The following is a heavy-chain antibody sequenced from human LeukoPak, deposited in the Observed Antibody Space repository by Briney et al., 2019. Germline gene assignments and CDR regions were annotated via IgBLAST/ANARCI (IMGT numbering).Heavy chain of an antibody. J-gene: IGHJ6*02. D-gene: IGHD4-11*01. Sequence: PGGSLRLSCAASGFTFRNVWMNWVRQAPGKGLEWVGHIKAKTNGGTTDYAAPVKGRFTVSRDDLKNTLYLQMTSLRAEDTAVYYCAREDTSITRFGMAVWGQGTTVTVSS. V-gene: IGHV3-15*05. CDR2: IKAKTNGGTT. CDR3: AREDTSITRFGMAV. CDR1: GFTFRNVW.